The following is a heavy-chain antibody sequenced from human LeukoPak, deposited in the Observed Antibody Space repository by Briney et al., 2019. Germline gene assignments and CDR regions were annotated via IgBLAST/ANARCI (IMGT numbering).Heavy chain of an antibody. V-gene: IGHV4-4*02. J-gene: IGHJ4*02. CDR2: IYHSGST. Sequence: SETLSLTCSVSGGSITSGTWWSWVRQPPGQGLEWIGEIYHSGSTNYNPSLKSRVTISVDKSKNQFSLKLSSVTAADTAVYYCARGVVAANFDYWGQGTLVTVSS. CDR1: GGSITSGTW. D-gene: IGHD2-15*01. CDR3: ARGVVAANFDY.